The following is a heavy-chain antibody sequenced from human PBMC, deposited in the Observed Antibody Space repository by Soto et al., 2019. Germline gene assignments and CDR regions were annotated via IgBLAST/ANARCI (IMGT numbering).Heavy chain of an antibody. CDR2: INHSGST. V-gene: IGHV4-34*01. Sequence: SETLSLTCAVYGGSFSGYYWSWIRQPPGKGLEWIGEINHSGSTNYNPSLKSRVTISVDTSKNQFSLKLSSVTAADTAVYYCARAVLMDVWGKGTTVTVSS. D-gene: IGHD3-10*01. J-gene: IGHJ6*03. CDR1: GGSFSGYY. CDR3: ARAVLMDV.